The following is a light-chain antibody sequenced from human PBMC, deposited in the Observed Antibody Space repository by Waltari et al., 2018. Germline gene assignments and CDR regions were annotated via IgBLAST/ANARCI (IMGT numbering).Light chain of an antibody. CDR1: KLGNKY. J-gene: IGLJ2*01. V-gene: IGLV3-1*01. CDR2: QDN. CDR3: QAWDSITVV. Sequence: SYELTQPPSVSVSPGKTASITCSGDKLGNKYACWYQQKPGQSPVLVIYQDNRRPSGIPERFSGSNSGNTATLTISGTQAMDEADYFCQAWDSITVVFGGGTKLTVL.